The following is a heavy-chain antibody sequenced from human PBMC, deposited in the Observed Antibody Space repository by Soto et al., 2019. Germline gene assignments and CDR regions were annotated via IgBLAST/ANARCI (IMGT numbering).Heavy chain of an antibody. CDR1: GFTFSSYE. CDR2: ISSSGSTI. D-gene: IGHD1-26*01. Sequence: VGSLRLSCAASGFTFSSYEMNWVRQAPGKGLEWVSYISSSGSTIYYADSVKGRFTISRDNAKNSLYLQMNSLRAEDTAVYYCARDIGVSYYYYYGMDVCGQGTTVTVSS. J-gene: IGHJ6*02. V-gene: IGHV3-48*03. CDR3: ARDIGVSYYYYYGMDV.